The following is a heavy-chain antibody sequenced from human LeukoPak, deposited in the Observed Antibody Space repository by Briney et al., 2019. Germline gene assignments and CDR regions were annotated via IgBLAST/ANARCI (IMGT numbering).Heavy chain of an antibody. V-gene: IGHV3-23*01. CDR2: ISGSAGST. J-gene: IGHJ4*02. CDR1: GFTFSNYG. Sequence: GGSLRLSCAASGFTFSNYGMTWVRQAPGKGLEWVSAISGSAGSTYYAASVKGRFTISRDNSKNTLYLQMDSLRVKDTAVYYCAKEEAVAGPFDYWGQGTLVTVSS. CDR3: AKEEAVAGPFDY. D-gene: IGHD6-19*01.